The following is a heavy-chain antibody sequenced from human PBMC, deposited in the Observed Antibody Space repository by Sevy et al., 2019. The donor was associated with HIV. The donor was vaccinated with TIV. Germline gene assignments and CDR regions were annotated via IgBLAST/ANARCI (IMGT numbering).Heavy chain of an antibody. Sequence: ASVKVSCKASGYTFTSYYMHWVRQAAGQGLEWMGIINPSDGSTSYAQKFQGRVTMTRDTSTSTVYMELSSLRSEDTAMYYCARDHTVIGSNWYGAFDIWGQGTMVTVSS. CDR3: ARDHTVIGSNWYGAFDI. CDR2: INPSDGST. J-gene: IGHJ3*02. CDR1: GYTFTSYY. D-gene: IGHD6-13*01. V-gene: IGHV1-46*01.